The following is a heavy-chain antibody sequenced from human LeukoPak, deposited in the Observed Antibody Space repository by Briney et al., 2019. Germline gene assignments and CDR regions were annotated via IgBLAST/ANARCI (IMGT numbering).Heavy chain of an antibody. V-gene: IGHV4-34*01. Sequence: SETLSLTCAVYGGSFNGYYWTWIRQPPGKGLEWIGEINHSGSTDYNPSLKSRVTISVDTSKNQFSLKLNSVTAADTAVYYCARGFGDFWSGILEYYYYGMDVWGQGTTVTVSS. J-gene: IGHJ6*02. CDR1: GGSFNGYY. CDR3: ARGFGDFWSGILEYYYYGMDV. CDR2: INHSGST. D-gene: IGHD3-3*01.